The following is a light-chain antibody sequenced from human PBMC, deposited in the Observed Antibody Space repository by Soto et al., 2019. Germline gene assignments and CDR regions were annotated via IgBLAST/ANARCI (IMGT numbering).Light chain of an antibody. CDR1: QSVSSY. CDR2: DAS. Sequence: EIVLTQSPATLSLSPGERATLSCSASQSVSSYLAWYQQKPGQAPRLLIYDASNRATCIPARFSGSGSGTDFTLTIISLEPEDFSVSYCQPRSNWPSITFGQGTRLEMK. V-gene: IGKV3-11*01. J-gene: IGKJ5*01. CDR3: QPRSNWPSIT.